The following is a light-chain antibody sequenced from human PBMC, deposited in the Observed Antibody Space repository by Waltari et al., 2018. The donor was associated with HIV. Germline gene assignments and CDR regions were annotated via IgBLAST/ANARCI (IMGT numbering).Light chain of an antibody. CDR3: QQYYTTLT. V-gene: IGKV4-1*01. J-gene: IGKJ3*01. Sequence: DIVMTQSPDSLGVSLGERATINCKSSQSVLYSSNNKNYLAWYQQKPGQPPKLLIYWASTRESGVPDRFSGSGSGTDFTLTISSLQAEDVAVYYCQQYYTTLTFGPGTKVDIK. CDR1: QSVLYSSNNKNY. CDR2: WAS.